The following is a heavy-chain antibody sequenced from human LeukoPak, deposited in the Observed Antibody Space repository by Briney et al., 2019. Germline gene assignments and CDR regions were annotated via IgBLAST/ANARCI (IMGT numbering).Heavy chain of an antibody. CDR2: INQDGTEK. V-gene: IGHV3-7*01. CDR1: GFTFTTYW. Sequence: GESLRLSCAASGFTFTTYWMSWVRQLPGKGLEWVANINQDGTEKYYVDSVKGRFTISRDNSKNTLYLQMNSLRAEDTAVYYCAKDPVLLWFGDPLNYFDYWGQRTLVTVPS. CDR3: AKDPVLLWFGDPLNYFDY. D-gene: IGHD3-10*01. J-gene: IGHJ4*02.